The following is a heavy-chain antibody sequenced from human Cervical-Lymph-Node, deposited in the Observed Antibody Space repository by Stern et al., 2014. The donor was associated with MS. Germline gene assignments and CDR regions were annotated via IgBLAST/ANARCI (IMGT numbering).Heavy chain of an antibody. J-gene: IGHJ5*02. CDR3: ARGGVGPFDP. CDR1: GGSISSYY. Sequence: QLQLQESGPGLVKPSETLSLTCTVSGGSISSYYWSWIRQPPGKGLEWIGYIYYSGSTNYNPSLKSRVTISVDTSKNQFSLKLSSVTAADTAVYYCARGGVGPFDPWGQGTLVTVSS. V-gene: IGHV4-59*01. CDR2: IYYSGST.